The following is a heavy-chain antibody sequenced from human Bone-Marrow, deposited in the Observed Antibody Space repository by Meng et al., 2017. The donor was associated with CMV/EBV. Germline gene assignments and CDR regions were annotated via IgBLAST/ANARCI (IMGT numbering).Heavy chain of an antibody. D-gene: IGHD6-6*01. V-gene: IGHV3-21*01. CDR2: ISSSSSYI. CDR1: GFTFSSYS. J-gene: IGHJ6*02. Sequence: GGSLRLSCAASGFTFSSYSMNWVRQAPGKGLEWVSSISSSSSYIYYADSVKGRFTISRDNAKNSLYLQMNSLRAEDTAVYYCARVSLIAARPHYYYYGMDVWGQGTTVTVYS. CDR3: ARVSLIAARPHYYYYGMDV.